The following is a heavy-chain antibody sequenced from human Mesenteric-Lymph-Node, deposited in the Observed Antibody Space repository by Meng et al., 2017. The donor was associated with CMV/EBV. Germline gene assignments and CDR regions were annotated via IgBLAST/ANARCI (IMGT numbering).Heavy chain of an antibody. D-gene: IGHD3-9*01. J-gene: IGHJ4*02. V-gene: IGHV3-21*04. CDR1: GFTFGSYS. Sequence: SLRLSCAASGFTFGSYSMNWVRQAPGKGLEWVSSISSSSSYIYYADSVKGRFTISRDNAKNSLYLQMNSLRADDTAVYYCADHFDWPRWGQGTLVTVSS. CDR3: ADHFDWPR. CDR2: ISSSSSYI.